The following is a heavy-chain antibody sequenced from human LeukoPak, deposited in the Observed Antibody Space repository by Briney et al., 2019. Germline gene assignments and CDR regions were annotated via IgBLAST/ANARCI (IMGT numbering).Heavy chain of an antibody. CDR1: GGSISPYY. Sequence: PSETLSLTCTVSGGSISPYYWTWSRQPPGKGLEWIGYVHYSGSTKYNPSLKSRVTISVDTSKNQFSLKLSSVTAADTAVYYCATSTRSRGPAFDIWGQGTVVTVSS. D-gene: IGHD2/OR15-2a*01. J-gene: IGHJ3*02. CDR2: VHYSGST. V-gene: IGHV4-59*08. CDR3: ATSTRSRGPAFDI.